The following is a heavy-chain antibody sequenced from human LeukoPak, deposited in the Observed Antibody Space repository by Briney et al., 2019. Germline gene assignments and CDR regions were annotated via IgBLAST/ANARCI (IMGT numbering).Heavy chain of an antibody. CDR1: GYTFTSYD. V-gene: IGHV1-8*01. CDR2: MNPNSGNT. Sequence: ASVKVSCKASGYTFTSYDINWVRQATGQGLEWMGWMNPNSGNTGYAQKFQGRVTMTRNTSISTAYMELSSLRSEDTAVYYCARGRKLRYFDSNRWFDPWGQGTLVTVSS. CDR3: ARGRKLRYFDSNRWFDP. J-gene: IGHJ5*02. D-gene: IGHD3-9*01.